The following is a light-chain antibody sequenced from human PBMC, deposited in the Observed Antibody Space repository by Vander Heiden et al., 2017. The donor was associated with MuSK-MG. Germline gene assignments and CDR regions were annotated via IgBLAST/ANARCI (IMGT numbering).Light chain of an antibody. J-gene: IGLJ3*02. V-gene: IGLV2-23*02. CDR2: EVT. CDR1: SSDVGHYNL. Sequence: QSALTQPASVSGSPGQSITISCTGSSSDVGHYNLVSWYQQHPGKAPKLMIYEVTKRPSGVSGRFSASKSGYTASLTISGLQAEDEADYYCCSYAGSFSMMFGGGTKLTVL. CDR3: CSYAGSFSMM.